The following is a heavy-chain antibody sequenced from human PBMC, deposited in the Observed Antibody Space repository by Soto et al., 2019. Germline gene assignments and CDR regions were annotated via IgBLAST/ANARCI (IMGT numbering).Heavy chain of an antibody. CDR3: ARLEGLATISYYFDF. CDR2: IYYRGNA. J-gene: IGHJ4*02. Sequence: QLQLQESGPGLVKPSETLSLTCSVSDDSINSDKYYWGWIRQPPGKGLEWIGSIYYRGNAYYNPSHQSRVTISLDRSMSQFSLKLNSVAAADTAVYFCARLEGLATISYYFDFWGPGALVTVSS. CDR1: DDSINSDKYY. D-gene: IGHD3-9*01. V-gene: IGHV4-39*01.